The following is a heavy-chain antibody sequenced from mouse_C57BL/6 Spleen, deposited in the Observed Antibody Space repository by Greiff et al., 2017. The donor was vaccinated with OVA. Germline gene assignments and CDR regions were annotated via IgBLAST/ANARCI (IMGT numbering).Heavy chain of an antibody. CDR2: IYPGDGDT. CDR3: ARASYSSGFDY. Sequence: VQLQQSGAELVKPGASVKISCKASGYAFSSYWMNWVKQRPGKGLEWIGQIYPGDGDTNYNGKFKGKATLTADKSSSTAYMQLSRLTSEDSAVYFCARASYSSGFDYWGQGTTLTVSS. CDR1: GYAFSSYW. J-gene: IGHJ2*01. D-gene: IGHD2-5*01. V-gene: IGHV1-80*01.